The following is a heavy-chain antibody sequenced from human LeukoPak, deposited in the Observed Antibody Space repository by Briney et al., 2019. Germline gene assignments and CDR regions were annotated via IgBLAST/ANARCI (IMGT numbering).Heavy chain of an antibody. CDR2: IYYSGST. D-gene: IGHD3-16*02. V-gene: IGHV4-61*05. J-gene: IGHJ4*02. CDR1: GGSISSSTYY. Sequence: PSETLSLTCTVSGGSISSSTYYWGWIRQPPGKGLEWIGYIYYSGSTNYNPSLKSRVTISVDTSKNQFSLKLSSVTAADTAVYYCARRRQVWGSYRSGYYFDYWGQGTLVTVSS. CDR3: ARRRQVWGSYRSGYYFDY.